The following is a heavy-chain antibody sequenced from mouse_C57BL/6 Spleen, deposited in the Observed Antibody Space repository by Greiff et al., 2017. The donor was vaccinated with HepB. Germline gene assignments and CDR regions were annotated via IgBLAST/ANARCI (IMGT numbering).Heavy chain of an antibody. CDR3: ARGELRLRGDY. D-gene: IGHD3-2*02. CDR1: GYTFTSYW. CDR2: IYPGSGST. Sequence: QVQLQQPGAELVKPGASVKMSCKASGYTFTSYWITWVKQRPGQGLEWIGDIYPGSGSTNYNEKFKSKATLTVDTSSSTAYMQLSSLTSEDSAFYYCARGELRLRGDYWGQGTSVTVSS. J-gene: IGHJ4*01. V-gene: IGHV1-55*01.